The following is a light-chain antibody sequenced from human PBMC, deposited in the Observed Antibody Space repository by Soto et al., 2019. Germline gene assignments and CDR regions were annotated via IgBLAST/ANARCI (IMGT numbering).Light chain of an antibody. CDR3: QQYGRSPFT. J-gene: IGKJ3*01. V-gene: IGKV3-20*01. CDR1: QSVSSNN. Sequence: EIVLTQSPGTLSLSPGERATLSCRASQSVSSNNLAWYQQRPGQAPRVVIYGASTRATGIPERFSGSGSGTDFTLTISRLEPEDFAVYYCQQYGRSPFTSGPGTKVDIK. CDR2: GAS.